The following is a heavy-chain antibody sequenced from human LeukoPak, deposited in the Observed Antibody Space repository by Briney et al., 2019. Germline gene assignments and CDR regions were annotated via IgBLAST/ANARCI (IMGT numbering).Heavy chain of an antibody. CDR1: GFIFRRYA. Sequence: GGSLRLSCAASGFIFRRYAMSWVRQAPGKVLKWVSDISASGDNTYYADSVKGRFTISRDNSKNTVYLQMNSQRAEDTAVYYCARELVGATAYFDHWGQGTLVTVSS. CDR3: ARELVGATAYFDH. V-gene: IGHV3-23*01. D-gene: IGHD1-26*01. CDR2: ISASGDNT. J-gene: IGHJ4*02.